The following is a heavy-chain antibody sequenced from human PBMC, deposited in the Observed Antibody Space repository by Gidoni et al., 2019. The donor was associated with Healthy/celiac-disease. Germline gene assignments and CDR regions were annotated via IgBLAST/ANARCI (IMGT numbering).Heavy chain of an antibody. J-gene: IGHJ4*02. D-gene: IGHD2-21*02. CDR1: GFTLSSDA. Sequence: EVQLLESGGGLVQHGGSLRLSCAASGFTLSSDAMSWVRQAPGKGLEWVSAVSGSGGSTYYADSVKGRFTISRDNSKNTLYLQMNSLRAEDTAVYYCAKDAPLWCGGDCYSWDDYWGQGTLVTVSS. CDR2: VSGSGGST. CDR3: AKDAPLWCGGDCYSWDDY. V-gene: IGHV3-23*01.